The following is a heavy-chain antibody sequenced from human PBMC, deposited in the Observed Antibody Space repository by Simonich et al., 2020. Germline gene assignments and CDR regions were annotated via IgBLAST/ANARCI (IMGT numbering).Heavy chain of an antibody. J-gene: IGHJ3*02. Sequence: EVQLVESGGGLVQPGGSLRLSCAASGFTFSSYWMHWVRQAPWKGLVWGSRYNRDGSSTSYADSVKGRFTISRDNAKNTLYLQMNSLRAEDTAVYYCARDYSNYDAFDIWGQGTMVTVSS. CDR1: GFTFSSYW. V-gene: IGHV3-74*01. D-gene: IGHD4-4*01. CDR2: YNRDGSST. CDR3: ARDYSNYDAFDI.